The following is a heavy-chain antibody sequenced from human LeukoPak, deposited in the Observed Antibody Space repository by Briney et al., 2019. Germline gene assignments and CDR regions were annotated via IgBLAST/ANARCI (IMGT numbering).Heavy chain of an antibody. J-gene: IGHJ4*02. V-gene: IGHV4-39*07. CDR2: IYYSGTT. CDR1: GGSIGSSNYY. CDR3: ARGGKIWTYY. D-gene: IGHD3/OR15-3a*01. Sequence: PSETLSLTCTVSGGSIGSSNYYWGWIRQPPGKGLEWVGSIYYSGTTYYNPSLKSRVTISVDTSKNQFSLKLTSVTAADTAVYYCARGGKIWTYYWGQGTLVTVSS.